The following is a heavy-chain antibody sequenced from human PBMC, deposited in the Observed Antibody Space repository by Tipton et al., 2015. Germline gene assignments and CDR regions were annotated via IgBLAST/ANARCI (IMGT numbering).Heavy chain of an antibody. CDR1: TYSISRDSY. D-gene: IGHD5-24*01. J-gene: IGHJ6*02. V-gene: IGHV4-61*01. CDR2: ISYTDGA. Sequence: TLSLTCTISTYSISRDSYWGWIRQPPGKGLEWIGYISYTDGAHYNPALKSRVTISADTSKNQFSLTLNSVAAADTAVYYCARDLEHGMDVWGHGTTVTVSS. CDR3: ARDLEHGMDV.